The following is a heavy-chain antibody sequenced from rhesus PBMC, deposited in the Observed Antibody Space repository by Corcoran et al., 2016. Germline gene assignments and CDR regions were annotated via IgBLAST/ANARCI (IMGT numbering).Heavy chain of an antibody. D-gene: IGHD4-23*01. CDR1: GGSISRNY. J-gene: IGHJ4*01. CDR3: ATAYEYNNYVPRDY. CDR2: IYGGCGNT. Sequence: QVQLQESGPGLVKPSETLSLTCAVSGGSISRNYWSWIRHSPWKGLGWIGYIYGGCGNTIYNPSRKSRVTISRDTSKNQFSLKLSSMTAADTAVYYCATAYEYNNYVPRDYWGQGVLVTVSS. V-gene: IGHV4-160*01.